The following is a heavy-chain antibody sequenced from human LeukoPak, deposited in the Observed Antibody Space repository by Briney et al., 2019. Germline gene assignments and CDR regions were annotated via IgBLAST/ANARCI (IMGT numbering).Heavy chain of an antibody. CDR3: SRATRQGSYSFGFGTYYALSA. D-gene: IGHD3-10*01. CDR2: INSDGSTT. J-gene: IGHJ4*02. V-gene: IGHV3-74*01. Sequence: GGCLRLSCAASGFTFSAYWMHWVRQAPGKGLVWVSRINSDGSTTSYADTVKGRFTISRDNAKNTLYLQMNSLRVQDAAVYYFSRATRQGSYSFGFGTYYALSAWGQGTLVTVSS. CDR1: GFTFSAYW.